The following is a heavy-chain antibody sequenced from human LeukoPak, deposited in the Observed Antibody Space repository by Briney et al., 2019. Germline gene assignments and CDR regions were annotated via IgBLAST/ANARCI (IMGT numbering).Heavy chain of an antibody. CDR2: ITDSGGSI. D-gene: IGHD4-17*01. CDR1: GFTFRLYV. V-gene: IGHV3-23*01. CDR3: AHPSTPDYGGLDY. Sequence: GGSLRLSCVASGFTFRLYVMTWVRQAPGKGLEWVSAITDSGGSIYYADSVRGRFTISRDNSKNTLYLQMNSLRAEDTAVYYCAHPSTPDYGGLDYWGQGTLVTVSS. J-gene: IGHJ4*02.